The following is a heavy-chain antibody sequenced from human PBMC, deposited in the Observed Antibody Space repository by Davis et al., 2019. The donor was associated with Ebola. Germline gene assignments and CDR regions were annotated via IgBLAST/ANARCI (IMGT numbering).Heavy chain of an antibody. Sequence: SETLSLTCAVSGGSISSGGYSWSWIRQPPGKGLAWIGYIYHSGSTYYNPSLKSRVTISVDRSKNQFSLKLSSVTAADTAVYYCARDKGWLQSGGMDVWGQGTTVTVSS. D-gene: IGHD5-24*01. CDR2: IYHSGST. J-gene: IGHJ6*02. CDR3: ARDKGWLQSGGMDV. V-gene: IGHV4-30-2*01. CDR1: GGSISSGGYS.